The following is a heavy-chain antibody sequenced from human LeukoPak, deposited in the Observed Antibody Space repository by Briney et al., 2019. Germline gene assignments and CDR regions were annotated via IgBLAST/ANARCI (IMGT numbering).Heavy chain of an antibody. V-gene: IGHV4-39*01. CDR3: ARHRTRWGGSGIAASIDY. Sequence: SETLSLTCTVSGGSISSSSYYWGWIRQPPGKGLELIGTISYSGSTYYNPPLKSRGTISVDTSKNHFSLKLSSVTAADTAVYYCARHRTRWGGSGIAASIDYWGQGTLVTVSS. D-gene: IGHD6-13*01. J-gene: IGHJ4*02. CDR1: GGSISSSSYY. CDR2: ISYSGST.